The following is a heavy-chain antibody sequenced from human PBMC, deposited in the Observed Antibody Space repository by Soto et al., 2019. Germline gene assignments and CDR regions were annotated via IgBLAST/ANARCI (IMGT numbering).Heavy chain of an antibody. Sequence: QVQLVQSGAEVKKPGASVMVSCKASGYTFTTFGISWVRQAPGQGLEWMGWISAYTGNTNYEQKMQGRVTMTIDTATNTAYMYLRRLSSEDRDVYYCARVVCYCSSCWRDSAFDIWGQGTTVTVSS. CDR3: ARVVCYCSSCWRDSAFDI. CDR2: ISAYTGNT. CDR1: GYTFTTFG. J-gene: IGHJ3*02. D-gene: IGHD6-13*01. V-gene: IGHV1-18*01.